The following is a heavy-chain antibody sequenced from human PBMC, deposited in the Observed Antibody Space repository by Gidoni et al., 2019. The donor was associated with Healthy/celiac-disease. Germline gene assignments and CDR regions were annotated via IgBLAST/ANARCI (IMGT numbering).Heavy chain of an antibody. J-gene: IGHJ5*02. CDR3: AGGSGDCVVWFDP. CDR1: GYTITSYD. CDR2: MNPNSGNP. Sequence: QAQRVQSGAKVMKPGASVKVDCKAFGYTITSYDINWVRQATGQGLEWMGWMNPNSGNPGYAQKFRGMVTMTRNTSISTAYMELSSLGSEDTSMYYCAGGSGDCVVWFDPWGQGTLVTVSS. V-gene: IGHV1-8*01. D-gene: IGHD2-21*02.